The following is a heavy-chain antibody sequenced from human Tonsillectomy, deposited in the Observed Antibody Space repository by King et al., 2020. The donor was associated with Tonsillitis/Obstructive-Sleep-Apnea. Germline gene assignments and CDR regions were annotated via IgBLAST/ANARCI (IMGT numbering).Heavy chain of an antibody. CDR1: GFTFGTYW. Sequence: VQLVESGGGLVQPGGSQRLSCRVSGFTFGTYWMSWVRQAPGKGLEWVANIKQDGSEKYYVDSVKGRFTISRDNAKNALFLQLNSLRAEDTAVYYCVREPRYSSGWDSPAFDLWGQGTLVTVSS. CDR3: VREPRYSSGWDSPAFDL. CDR2: IKQDGSEK. V-gene: IGHV3-7*03. D-gene: IGHD6-19*01. J-gene: IGHJ3*01.